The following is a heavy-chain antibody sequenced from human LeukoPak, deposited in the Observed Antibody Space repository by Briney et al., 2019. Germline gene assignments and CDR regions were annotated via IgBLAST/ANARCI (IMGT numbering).Heavy chain of an antibody. V-gene: IGHV3-21*01. Sequence: GGSLRLSCAASGFTFSSYSMNWVRQAPGKGVEWVSSISSSSSYIYYADSVKGRSTISRDNAKNSLYLQMNSLRAEDTAVYYCARDGDNWNYVGNSFDPWGQGTLVTVSS. CDR3: ARDGDNWNYVGNSFDP. CDR2: ISSSSSYI. J-gene: IGHJ5*02. D-gene: IGHD1-7*01. CDR1: GFTFSSYS.